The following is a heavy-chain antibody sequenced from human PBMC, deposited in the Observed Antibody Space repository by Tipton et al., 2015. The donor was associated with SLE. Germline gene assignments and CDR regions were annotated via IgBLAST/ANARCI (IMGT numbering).Heavy chain of an antibody. CDR2: MYDSGST. J-gene: IGHJ6*02. V-gene: IGHV4-59*01. CDR3: ARGAYFSYDMDV. CDR1: GGSISNYF. Sequence: TLSLTCTVSGGSISNYFWSWIRQPPGKGLEWIGYMYDSGSTTYNPSLKSRVTISVDASKNQFSLNLSSVTVADTAVYYCARGAYFSYDMDVWGQGTTVIVSS. D-gene: IGHD2-21*01.